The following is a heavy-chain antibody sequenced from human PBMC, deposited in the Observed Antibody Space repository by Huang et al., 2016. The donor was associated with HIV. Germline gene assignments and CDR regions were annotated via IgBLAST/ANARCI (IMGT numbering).Heavy chain of an antibody. CDR3: ASQHIGAAATWF. CDR1: GDFISSTNYY. J-gene: IGHJ4*02. D-gene: IGHD6-13*01. CDR2: VYQSGST. V-gene: IGHV4-39*01. Sequence: QLQLQESAPGQVKPSETLSLTCTVSGDFISSTNYYWGWIRQSPGKGLEWVGSVYQSGSTNYNPSLKGRVTLSVDTSRNQFSLRLNSVTAADTAVYYCASQHIGAAATWFWGRGTQVAVSS.